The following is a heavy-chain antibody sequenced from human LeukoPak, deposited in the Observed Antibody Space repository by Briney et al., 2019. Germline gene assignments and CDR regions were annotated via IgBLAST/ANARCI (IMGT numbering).Heavy chain of an antibody. CDR3: ARRSSGGGLFDY. D-gene: IGHD6-19*01. J-gene: IGHJ4*02. V-gene: IGHV4-39*02. CDR2: IFYSGNT. CDR1: GGSISSSSYY. Sequence: SDTLSLTRTVSGGSISSSSYYWGWIRQPPGKGLEWNGSIFYSGNTYYNASLKSRVTISVDTSKNHFSLKLSSVTSADTAVYYCARRSSGGGLFDYWGQGTLVTVSS.